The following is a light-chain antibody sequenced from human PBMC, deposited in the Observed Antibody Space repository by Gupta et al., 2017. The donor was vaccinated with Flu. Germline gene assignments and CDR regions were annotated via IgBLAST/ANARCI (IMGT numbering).Light chain of an antibody. CDR2: NDN. CDR3: SAWDGSRNCWV. V-gene: IGLV1-44*01. Sequence: VHRYQQDPAAAPQLLICNDNWGAPVVPDCSSGSKSGTSASLPISGLQEAEQTDYYCSAWDGSRNCWVFGGGTKLTVL. J-gene: IGLJ3*02.